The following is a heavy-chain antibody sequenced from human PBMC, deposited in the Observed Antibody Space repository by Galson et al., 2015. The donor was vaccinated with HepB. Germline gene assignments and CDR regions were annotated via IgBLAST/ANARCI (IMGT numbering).Heavy chain of an antibody. Sequence: SVKVSCKASGYTFTSYGISWVRQAPGQGLEWMGWISAYNGNTNYAQKLQGRVTMTTDTSTSTAYMELRSLRSDDTAVYYCAREEKEDYGDSAEYFQHWGQGTLVTVSS. D-gene: IGHD4-17*01. CDR3: AREEKEDYGDSAEYFQH. CDR2: ISAYNGNT. CDR1: GYTFTSYG. J-gene: IGHJ1*01. V-gene: IGHV1-18*04.